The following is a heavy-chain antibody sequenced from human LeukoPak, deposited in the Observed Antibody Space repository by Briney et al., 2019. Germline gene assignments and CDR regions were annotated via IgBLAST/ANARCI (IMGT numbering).Heavy chain of an antibody. J-gene: IGHJ2*01. CDR1: GGSISSYY. V-gene: IGHV4-59*08. CDR3: ARRSLVAPDWYFDL. Sequence: SETLSLSCTVSGGSISSYYWSWIRQPPGKGLEWIGYIYYSGSTNYNPSLKSRVTISVDTSKNQFSLKLSSVTAADTAVYYCARRSLVAPDWYFDLWGRGTLVTVSS. CDR2: IYYSGST. D-gene: IGHD2-15*01.